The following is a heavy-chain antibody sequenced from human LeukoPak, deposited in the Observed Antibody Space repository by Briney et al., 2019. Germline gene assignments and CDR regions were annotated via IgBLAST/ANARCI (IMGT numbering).Heavy chain of an antibody. J-gene: IGHJ4*02. CDR1: GFTSTNAW. Sequence: GGSLRLSCAAPGFTSTNAWMSWVRQAPGEGREWGCRVKSKSDGGTTDYAAPVKGRFTISRDDSKNTLYLQMNSLKTEDTAVYYCTTDPLVVLDYWGQGTLVTVSS. CDR3: TTDPLVVLDY. V-gene: IGHV3-15*01. CDR2: VKSKSDGGTT. D-gene: IGHD3-22*01.